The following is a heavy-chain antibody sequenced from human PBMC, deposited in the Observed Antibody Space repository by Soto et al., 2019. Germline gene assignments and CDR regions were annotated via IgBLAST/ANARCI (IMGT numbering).Heavy chain of an antibody. CDR1: GGSISFYY. CDR2: IYSSGST. CDR3: ARAGNCTATIFEY. Sequence: QVQLQESGPGLVKPSETLSLTCTVSGGSISFYYWTWIRQPAGKGLEWIGRIYSSGSTDYNPPLKTLVTLSVDTSKNQFSLKLNSVTAADTAVYYCARAGNCTATIFEYWGQAILVTVSS. D-gene: IGHD5-12*01. V-gene: IGHV4-4*07. J-gene: IGHJ4*02.